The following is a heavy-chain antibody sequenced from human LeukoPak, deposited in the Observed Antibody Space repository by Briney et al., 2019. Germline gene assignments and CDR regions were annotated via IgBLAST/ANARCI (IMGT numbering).Heavy chain of an antibody. D-gene: IGHD3-9*01. CDR3: ASPYYGILTGYYNGYYYGMDV. Sequence: SETLSLTCAVSGGSFSGYYWSWIRQPPGKGLEWIGEINHSGSTNYNPSLRSRVTISVDTSKNQFSLKLSSVTAADTAVYYCASPYYGILTGYYNGYYYGMDVWGQGTTVTVSS. CDR2: INHSGST. V-gene: IGHV4-34*01. CDR1: GGSFSGYY. J-gene: IGHJ6*02.